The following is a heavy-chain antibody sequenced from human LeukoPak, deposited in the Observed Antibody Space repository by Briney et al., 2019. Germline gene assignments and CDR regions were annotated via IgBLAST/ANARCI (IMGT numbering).Heavy chain of an antibody. CDR1: GGSISSYY. CDR2: IHYSGST. Sequence: SETLSLTCTVSGGSISSYYWSWIRQPPGKGLEWIGYIHYSGSTNYNPSLKSRVTISVDTSKNQFSLKLSSVTAADTAVYYCARGGGLNYYYYYMDVWGKGTTVTISS. V-gene: IGHV4-59*01. J-gene: IGHJ6*03. CDR3: ARGGGLNYYYYYMDV. D-gene: IGHD3-16*01.